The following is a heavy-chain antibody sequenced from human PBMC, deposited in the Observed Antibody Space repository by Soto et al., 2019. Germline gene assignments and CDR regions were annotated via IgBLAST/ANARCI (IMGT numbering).Heavy chain of an antibody. V-gene: IGHV3-23*01. CDR3: ARGLEAGYDFAY. CDR2: ITTSGDRS. Sequence: EVQLLESGGRLIQPGGSLRLSCAASGFNFSSYAMSWIRQAPGKGPEWVAGITTSGDRSGYADSVRGGFTVSRDNSQNTMYLQLNSLRGEDTAIYYCARGLEAGYDFAYWGQGTLVTVSS. D-gene: IGHD3-16*01. J-gene: IGHJ4*02. CDR1: GFNFSSYA.